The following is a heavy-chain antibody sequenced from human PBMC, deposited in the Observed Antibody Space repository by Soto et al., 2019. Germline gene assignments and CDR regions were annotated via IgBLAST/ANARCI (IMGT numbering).Heavy chain of an antibody. V-gene: IGHV4-59*01. Sequence: QVQLQESGPGLVKPSETLSLTCTVSGGSISSYYWSWIRQPPGKGLEWIGYLYYSGSTNYNPSLNSRVSISVDASKNQFSLKLSSVTAADTAVYYCAREVCYYDSGGYYPDAFDIWGQGTMVTVSS. CDR2: LYYSGST. J-gene: IGHJ3*02. CDR3: AREVCYYDSGGYYPDAFDI. CDR1: GGSISSYY. D-gene: IGHD3-22*01.